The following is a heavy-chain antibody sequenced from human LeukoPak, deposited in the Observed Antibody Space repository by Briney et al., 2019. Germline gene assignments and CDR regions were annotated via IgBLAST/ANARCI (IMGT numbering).Heavy chain of an antibody. J-gene: IGHJ5*02. CDR3: ATHTGGYNYWWFDI. V-gene: IGHV1-69*13. CDR1: GGTFSNYP. CDR2: IIPIYGTA. Sequence: ASVKVSCKASGGTFSNYPIIWVRQAHGRGLEWLGGIIPIYGTANYALMFQGRITLTAHESTATAYMELRSLTSDDTAMYFCATHTGGYNYWWFDIWGQGTLVSVSS. D-gene: IGHD5-24*01.